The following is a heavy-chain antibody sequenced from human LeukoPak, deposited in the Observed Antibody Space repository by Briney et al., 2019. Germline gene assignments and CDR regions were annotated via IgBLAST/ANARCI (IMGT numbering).Heavy chain of an antibody. CDR2: ISGSGRDT. Sequence: GGSLRLSCAASEFTFRSHAMSWLRQAPGKGLEWVSTISGSGRDTYYTDSVKGRFTISRDNSRDTLFFQMNSLRAEDTAIYYCARHTRRAFDIWGQGTILSVSS. CDR1: EFTFRSHA. V-gene: IGHV3-23*01. J-gene: IGHJ3*02. CDR3: ARHTRRAFDI.